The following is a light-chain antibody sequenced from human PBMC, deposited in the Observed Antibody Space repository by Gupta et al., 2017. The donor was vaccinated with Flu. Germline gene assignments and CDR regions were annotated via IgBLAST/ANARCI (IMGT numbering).Light chain of an antibody. CDR2: DAS. J-gene: IGKJ2*01. Sequence: PTCLYASVGDRVTITCQASQEITKYLNWYQQKPGKAPKLLIYDASKLETGVPSRFSGSGSGTDFTFTISSLQPEDIATYYCQQLDDHPRTFGEGTKVEIK. V-gene: IGKV1-33*01. CDR1: QEITKY. CDR3: QQLDDHPRT.